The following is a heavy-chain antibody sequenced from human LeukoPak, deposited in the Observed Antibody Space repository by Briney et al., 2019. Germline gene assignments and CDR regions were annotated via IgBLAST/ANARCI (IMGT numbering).Heavy chain of an antibody. J-gene: IGHJ4*02. CDR1: GFTFTTYG. V-gene: IGHV3-30*02. Sequence: PGGSLRLSCAASGFTFTTYGMHWVRQVPGKGLEWVAVISFDGSNKYYADSVKGRFTISRDNSKTTLSLQMNSLRVEDTAVYYCAKDGAYINYQYYFDSWGRGTLVTVSS. CDR2: ISFDGSNK. D-gene: IGHD4-11*01. CDR3: AKDGAYINYQYYFDS.